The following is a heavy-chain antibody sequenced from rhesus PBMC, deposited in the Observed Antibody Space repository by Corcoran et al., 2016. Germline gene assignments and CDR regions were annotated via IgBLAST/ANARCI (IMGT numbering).Heavy chain of an antibody. D-gene: IGHD3-28*01. J-gene: IGHJ4*01. CDR3: GRGRVVNDGGLDS. CDR2: VFGNGGRT. CDR1: GGSISGYY. Sequence: QVQLQESGPGLVKPSETLSLTCTVSGGSISGYYNWNWIRQSQGKGLEWIGRVFGNGGRTSYIPPLTSRVPISRDTSKNHFSLKLDSVPAADSAVYYCGRGRVVNDGGLDSWGQGVLVTVSS. V-gene: IGHV4-143*01.